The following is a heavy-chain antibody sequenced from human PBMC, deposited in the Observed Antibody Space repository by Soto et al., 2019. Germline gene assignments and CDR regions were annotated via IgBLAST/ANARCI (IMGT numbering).Heavy chain of an antibody. D-gene: IGHD5-18*01. CDR2: IYYSGST. V-gene: IGHV4-31*03. CDR3: VRDSAMASYRY. J-gene: IGHJ4*02. CDR1: GCSITSGGFY. Sequence: SETLSLTCTVSGCSITSGGFYWSWIRQHPGKGLEWIGYIYYSGSTYYNPSLKSRITISADTSKNQFSLKLSSVTAADTAVYYCVRDSAMASYRYWGQGTLVTVSS.